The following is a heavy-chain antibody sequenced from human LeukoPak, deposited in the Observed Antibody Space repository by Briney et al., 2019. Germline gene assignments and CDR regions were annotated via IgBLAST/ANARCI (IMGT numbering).Heavy chain of an antibody. CDR2: ISAYNGNT. Sequence: RASVKVSCKASGYTFTSYGISWVRQAPGQGLEWMGWISAYNGNTNYAQKLQGRVTTTADKATSTAYMELSSLRSEDTAVYYCAGGRTDIVVVPATLRNYYFDYWGQGTLVTVSS. J-gene: IGHJ4*02. CDR1: GYTFTSYG. CDR3: AGGRTDIVVVPATLRNYYFDY. V-gene: IGHV1-18*01. D-gene: IGHD2-2*01.